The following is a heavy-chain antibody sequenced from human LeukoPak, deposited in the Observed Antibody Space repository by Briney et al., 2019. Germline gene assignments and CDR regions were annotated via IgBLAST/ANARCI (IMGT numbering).Heavy chain of an antibody. V-gene: IGHV1-18*01. D-gene: IGHD3-9*01. CDR2: VSSYNGDT. Sequence: ASVKVSCKASGYTFTTYGISWVRQAPGQGLEWMGWVSSYNGDTNYAQKFQGRVTMSTDTSTNTAYMELRSLRSDDTAIYYCAKDWHILTGRNCFDPWGQGTLVTVSS. CDR1: GYTFTTYG. CDR3: AKDWHILTGRNCFDP. J-gene: IGHJ5*02.